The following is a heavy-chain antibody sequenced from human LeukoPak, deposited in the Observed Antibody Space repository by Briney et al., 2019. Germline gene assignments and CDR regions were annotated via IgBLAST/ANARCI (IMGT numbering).Heavy chain of an antibody. CDR1: GDSISSYY. CDR2: IYYSGST. V-gene: IGHV4-59*01. D-gene: IGHD3-3*01. CDR3: ARGVDFWSGSVPFDY. Sequence: SETLSLTCTVSGDSISSYYWSWIRQPPGKGLEWIGYIYYSGSTNYNPSLKSRVTISVDTSKNQFSLKLSSVTAADTAVYYCARGVDFWSGSVPFDYWGQGTLVTVSS. J-gene: IGHJ4*02.